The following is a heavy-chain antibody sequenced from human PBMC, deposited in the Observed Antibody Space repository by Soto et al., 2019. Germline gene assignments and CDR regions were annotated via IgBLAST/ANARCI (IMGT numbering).Heavy chain of an antibody. CDR3: TRAGYCSTTSCYVRDDAFDI. V-gene: IGHV1-2*04. CDR1: GYTFTGYY. J-gene: IGHJ3*02. Sequence: ASVKVSCKASGYTFTGYYVHWVRQAPGQGLEWLGWINPNTGGTNYAQRFKGWVTITRDTSISTAYMELSRLKSDDTAMYYCTRAGYCSTTSCYVRDDAFDIWGQGPMVTVSS. CDR2: INPNTGGT. D-gene: IGHD2-2*03.